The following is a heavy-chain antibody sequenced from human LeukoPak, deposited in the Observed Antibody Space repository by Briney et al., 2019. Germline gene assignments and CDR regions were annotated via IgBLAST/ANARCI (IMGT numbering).Heavy chain of an antibody. V-gene: IGHV4-31*03. CDR3: ARTPNVSLGYCSGGSCYSSNWFDP. CDR1: CGSISSGGYY. J-gene: IGHJ5*02. CDR2: IYYSGST. D-gene: IGHD2-15*01. Sequence: SQTLSLTCTVACGSISSGGYYWSWIRQHPGKGLEWIGYIYYSGSTYYNPSLKSGVTISVDTAKNQFSLKLSSVTAADTAVYYCARTPNVSLGYCSGGSCYSSNWFDPWGQGTLVTVSS.